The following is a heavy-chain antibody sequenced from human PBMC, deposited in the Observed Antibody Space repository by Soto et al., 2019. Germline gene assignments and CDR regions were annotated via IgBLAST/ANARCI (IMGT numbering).Heavy chain of an antibody. Sequence: ASVKVSCKASGYTFTSYAMHWVRQAPGQRLEWMGWINAGNGNTKYSQKFQGRVTITRDTSASTAYMELSSLRSEDTAVYYCARDLRIVVVPAAMRLSAFDIWGQGTMVTVSS. CDR1: GYTFTSYA. CDR2: INAGNGNT. V-gene: IGHV1-3*01. J-gene: IGHJ3*02. CDR3: ARDLRIVVVPAAMRLSAFDI. D-gene: IGHD2-2*01.